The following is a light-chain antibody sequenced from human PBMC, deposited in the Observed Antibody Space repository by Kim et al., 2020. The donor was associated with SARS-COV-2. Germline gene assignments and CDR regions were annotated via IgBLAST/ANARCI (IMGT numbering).Light chain of an antibody. V-gene: IGKV3-20*01. CDR2: AAS. CDR3: QQYGSSPPKYT. Sequence: PGERATLPCRASQSVSSSYFAWYQQKPGQAPRLLIYAASSRATGIPDRFSGSGSGTDFTLTISRLEPEDFAVYYCQQYGSSPPKYTFGQGTKLEI. J-gene: IGKJ2*01. CDR1: QSVSSSY.